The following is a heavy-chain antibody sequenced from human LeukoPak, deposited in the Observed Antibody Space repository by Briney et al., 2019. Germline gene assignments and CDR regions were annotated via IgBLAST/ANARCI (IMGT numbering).Heavy chain of an antibody. J-gene: IGHJ3*02. CDR1: VFTLSRYS. Sequence: GWSLSLSCAASVFTLSRYSVNWVRPAPGKGLEGVSYICIRNSTIYYADSVKGQFTISRGNAKNTLYLQMNSLRAEDTAVYYCARGGDMIVVVKEPGAFDIWGQGTMVTVSS. D-gene: IGHD3-22*01. CDR2: ICIRNSTI. CDR3: ARGGDMIVVVKEPGAFDI. V-gene: IGHV3-48*01.